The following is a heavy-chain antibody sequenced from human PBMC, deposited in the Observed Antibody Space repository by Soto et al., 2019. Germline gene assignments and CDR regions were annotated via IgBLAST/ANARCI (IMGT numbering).Heavy chain of an antibody. J-gene: IGHJ5*02. V-gene: IGHV3-23*01. Sequence: EVQLSESGGGLIQPGGSLRLSCVASGFPFSSYTMSWVRQAPGKGLEWVSSFSGRDATTYYADSVKGRFTISRDNSKNTLYLQMNSLRAEDTAVYCWVRTIVGATKGGWFDPWGQGALVTVSS. D-gene: IGHD1-26*01. CDR3: VRTIVGATKGGWFDP. CDR2: FSGRDATT. CDR1: GFPFSSYT.